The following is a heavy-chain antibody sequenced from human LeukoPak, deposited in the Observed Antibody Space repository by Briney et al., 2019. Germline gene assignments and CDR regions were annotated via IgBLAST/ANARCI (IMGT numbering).Heavy chain of an antibody. Sequence: PSETPSLTCAVYGGSFSGYYWSWIRQPPGKGLEWIGEINHSGSTNYNPSLKSRVTISVDTSKNQFSLKLSSVTAADTAVYCCARHGGSYCSSTSCYYGMDVWGQGTTVTVSS. CDR3: ARHGGSYCSSTSCYYGMDV. CDR2: INHSGST. J-gene: IGHJ6*02. V-gene: IGHV4-34*01. CDR1: GGSFSGYY. D-gene: IGHD2-2*01.